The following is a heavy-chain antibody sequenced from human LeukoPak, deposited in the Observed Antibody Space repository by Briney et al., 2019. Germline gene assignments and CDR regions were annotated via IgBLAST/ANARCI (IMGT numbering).Heavy chain of an antibody. J-gene: IGHJ6*02. CDR2: IYYSGST. CDR1: GGSISSYY. CDR3: ARDYPYYGDYVSMDV. D-gene: IGHD4-17*01. V-gene: IGHV4-59*12. Sequence: SETLSLTCTVSGGSISSYYWSWIRQPPGKGLEWIGCIYYSGSTNYNPSLKSRVTISVDTSKNQFSLKLSSVTAADTAVYYCARDYPYYGDYVSMDVWGQGTTVTVSS.